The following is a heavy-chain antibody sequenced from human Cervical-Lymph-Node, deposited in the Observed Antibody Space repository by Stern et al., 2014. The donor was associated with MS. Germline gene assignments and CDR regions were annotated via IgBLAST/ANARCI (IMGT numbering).Heavy chain of an antibody. CDR2: IWYDGSNK. CDR1: GFTFRNHA. Sequence: QVQLVQSGGGVVQPGTSLKLSCEVSGFTFRNHAMHWVRPAPGRGLEWVSQIWYDGSNKYYGDSVKGRFTISRDNSKNTVFLQMNGLRVEDTAVYYCARDGQQMAPYAMDVWGQGTTVTVSS. CDR3: ARDGQQMAPYAMDV. D-gene: IGHD6-13*01. J-gene: IGHJ6*02. V-gene: IGHV3-33*01.